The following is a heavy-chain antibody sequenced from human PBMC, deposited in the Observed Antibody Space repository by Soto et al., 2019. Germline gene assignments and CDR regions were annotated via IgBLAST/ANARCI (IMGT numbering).Heavy chain of an antibody. CDR1: GFTFSSYA. Sequence: PLGGLRLSCAASGFTFSSYAMSWVRQAPGKGLEWVSAISGSGGSTYYADSVKGRFTISRDNSKNTLYLQMNSLRAEDTAVYYCADSSGYPSFDYWGQGTLVTVSS. J-gene: IGHJ4*02. V-gene: IGHV3-23*01. D-gene: IGHD3-22*01. CDR2: ISGSGGST. CDR3: ADSSGYPSFDY.